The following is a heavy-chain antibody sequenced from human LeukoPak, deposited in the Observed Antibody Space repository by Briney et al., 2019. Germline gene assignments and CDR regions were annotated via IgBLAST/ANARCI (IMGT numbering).Heavy chain of an antibody. V-gene: IGHV3-7*01. J-gene: IGHJ4*02. CDR1: GFTFSTYR. D-gene: IGHD3-3*01. CDR2: IKQDGSEK. Sequence: GGSLRLSCAAPGFTFSTYRMSWVRQAPGKGLEWVANIKQDGSEKYYVDSVKARFTISRDNAKNSLYLQMNTLRPEDTAVYYCARERQNKDFWSGGDYWGQGTLVTVSS. CDR3: ARERQNKDFWSGGDY.